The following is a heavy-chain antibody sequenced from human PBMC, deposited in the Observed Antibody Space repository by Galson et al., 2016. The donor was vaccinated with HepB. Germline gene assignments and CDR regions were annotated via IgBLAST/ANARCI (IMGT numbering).Heavy chain of an antibody. J-gene: IGHJ6*02. CDR2: INHSGST. D-gene: IGHD3-16*01. Sequence: LRLSCAASGFSFSNCGMNWIRQPPGKGLEWVGEINHSGSTNYNPSLESRVTISVDTSKNQFSLNLSSVTAADMALYYGARENGAYKYYGMDVWGQGTTGIVSS. CDR1: GFSFSNCG. V-gene: IGHV4-34*01. CDR3: ARENGAYKYYGMDV.